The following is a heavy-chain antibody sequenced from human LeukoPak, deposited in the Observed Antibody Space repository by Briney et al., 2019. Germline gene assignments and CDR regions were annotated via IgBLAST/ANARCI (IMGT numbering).Heavy chain of an antibody. CDR3: ARVNYYMDV. V-gene: IGHV3-21*01. J-gene: IGHJ6*03. CDR1: GLTFSSNS. Sequence: GGSVRLSCVASGLTFSSNSMSWVRQAPGKGLEWVSSISSSSVYIFYADSVKGRFTISRDNAKNSVYLQLNSLRAEDTAVYYCARVNYYMDVWGKGTTVTVSS. CDR2: ISSSSVYI.